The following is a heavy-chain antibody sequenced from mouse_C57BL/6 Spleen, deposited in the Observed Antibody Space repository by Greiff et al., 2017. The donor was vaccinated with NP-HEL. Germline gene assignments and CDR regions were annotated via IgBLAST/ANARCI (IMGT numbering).Heavy chain of an antibody. Sequence: VQLQQSGAELVRPGASVKLSCTASGFNIKDDYMHWVKQRPEQGLEWIGWIDPGNGDTEYASKFQGKATITADTSSNTAYLQLSSLTSEDTAVYYCTTSYYSNYVGYWGQGTTLTVSS. D-gene: IGHD2-5*01. CDR1: GFNIKDDY. V-gene: IGHV14-4*01. CDR3: TTSYYSNYVGY. J-gene: IGHJ2*01. CDR2: IDPGNGDT.